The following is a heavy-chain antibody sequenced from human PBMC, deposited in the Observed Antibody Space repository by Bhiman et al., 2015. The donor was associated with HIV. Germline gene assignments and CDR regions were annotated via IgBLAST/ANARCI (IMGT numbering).Heavy chain of an antibody. CDR3: AREDRLPFDS. CDR2: IRYDGSNK. CDR1: GFTFSSYG. V-gene: IGHV3-30*02. D-gene: IGHD4-11*01. Sequence: QVQLVESGGGVVQPGGSLRLSCAASGFTFSSYGMHWVRQAPGKGLEWVAFIRYDGSNKYYADSVKGRFTISRDNSKNTLYLQMDSLRAEDTAVYYCAREDRLPFDSWGQGTLVTVSS. J-gene: IGHJ4*02.